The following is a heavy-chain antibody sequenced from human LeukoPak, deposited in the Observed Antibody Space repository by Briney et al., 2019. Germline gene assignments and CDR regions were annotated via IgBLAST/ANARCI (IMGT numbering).Heavy chain of an antibody. J-gene: IGHJ6*03. V-gene: IGHV4-4*07. CDR3: ARMTTALYYYYYYYMDV. Sequence: SETLSLTCTVSGGSISSYYWSWIRQPAGKGLEWIGRIYTSGSTNYNPSLKSRVTMSVDTSKNQFSLKLSSVTAADTAVYYCARMTTALYYYYYYYMDVWGKGTTVTVSS. CDR1: GGSISSYY. CDR2: IYTSGST. D-gene: IGHD4-11*01.